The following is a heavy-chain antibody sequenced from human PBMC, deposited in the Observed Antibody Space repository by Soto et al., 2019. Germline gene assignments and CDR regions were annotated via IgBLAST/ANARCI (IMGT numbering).Heavy chain of an antibody. CDR2: INAGNGNT. J-gene: IGHJ4*02. V-gene: IGHV1-3*01. CDR1: RFAFTSHA. D-gene: IGHD6-13*01. CDR3: ARGYTAAPRTSHFDY. Sequence: TSAELSCKASRFAFTSHAMHSLRQAPEQRLEWMGWINAGNGNTKYSQKFQGRVTITTDTTASTAYMELSSLRAEDTAVYYCARGYTAAPRTSHFDYWGQGTLVTVSS.